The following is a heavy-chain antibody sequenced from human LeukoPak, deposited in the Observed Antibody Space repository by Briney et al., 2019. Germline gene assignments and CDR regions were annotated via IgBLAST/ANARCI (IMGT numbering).Heavy chain of an antibody. V-gene: IGHV3-74*01. J-gene: IGHJ6*04. CDR2: INNDGTAT. CDR1: GFTFSAYW. CDR3: AKSTNIVVVTANMDV. Sequence: GGSLRLSCAASGFTFSAYWMHWVRQVPGKGLVWVSRINNDGTATFFADSVKGRFAISRDNAKNTLYLQMNNLRVEDTAVYYCAKSTNIVVVTANMDVWGKGTTVSISS. D-gene: IGHD2-21*02.